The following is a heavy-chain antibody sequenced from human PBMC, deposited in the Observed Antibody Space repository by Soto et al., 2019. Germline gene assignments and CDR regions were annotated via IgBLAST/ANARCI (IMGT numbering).Heavy chain of an antibody. Sequence: QVQLVQSGAEMKKPGSSVKVSCQSSGGTFNTYAMNWVRQALGQGPEWMGDISPMFGAANYAPKFQGRVTITADESTGTSYMHLSSLTSEDTALYFCAREVQVHTPAFVYWGQGTLVTVSS. D-gene: IGHD3-10*01. V-gene: IGHV1-69*19. CDR1: GGTFNTYA. CDR3: AREVQVHTPAFVY. J-gene: IGHJ4*02. CDR2: ISPMFGAA.